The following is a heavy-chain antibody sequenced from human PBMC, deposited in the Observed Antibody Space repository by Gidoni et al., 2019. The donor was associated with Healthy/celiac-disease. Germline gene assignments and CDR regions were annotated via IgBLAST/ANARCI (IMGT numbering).Heavy chain of an antibody. D-gene: IGHD6-13*01. V-gene: IGHV1-69*08. Sequence: QFQLVQSGAEVKKPGSSVKVSCKASGGTFRSYTISWVRQAPGQGLEWMGRIIPILGIANYAQKFQGRVTITADKSTSTAYMELSSLRSEDTAVYYCARDRPAQQQLVSNYYYGMDVWGQGTTVTVSS. CDR2: IIPILGIA. J-gene: IGHJ6*02. CDR1: GGTFRSYT. CDR3: ARDRPAQQQLVSNYYYGMDV.